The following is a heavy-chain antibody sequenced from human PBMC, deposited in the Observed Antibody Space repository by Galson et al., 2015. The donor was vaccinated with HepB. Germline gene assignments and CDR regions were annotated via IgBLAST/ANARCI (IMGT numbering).Heavy chain of an antibody. Sequence: SVKVSCKASGYTFTSYAMHWVRQAPGQRLEWMGWINAGNSNTKYSQKFQGRVTITGDTSASTAYMELSSLRSEDTAVYYCARVSNYDFWSGYRYYYGMDVWGQGTTVTVSS. D-gene: IGHD3-3*01. V-gene: IGHV1-3*01. J-gene: IGHJ6*02. CDR1: GYTFTSYA. CDR3: ARVSNYDFWSGYRYYYGMDV. CDR2: INAGNSNT.